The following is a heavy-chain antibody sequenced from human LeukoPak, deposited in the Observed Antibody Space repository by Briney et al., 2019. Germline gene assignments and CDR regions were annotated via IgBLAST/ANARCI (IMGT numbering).Heavy chain of an antibody. Sequence: SETLSLTCAVYGGFFSGYYWSWIRQPPGKGLEWIGENNHSGSTNYNPSLKRRVTISVDTSNTHFSLKLSSVPAADTAVYSCARGRYYDYVWGSYRYNYFDYWGQGTLVTVSS. CDR2: NNHSGST. V-gene: IGHV4-34*01. J-gene: IGHJ4*02. CDR3: ARGRYYDYVWGSYRYNYFDY. CDR1: GGFFSGYY. D-gene: IGHD3-16*02.